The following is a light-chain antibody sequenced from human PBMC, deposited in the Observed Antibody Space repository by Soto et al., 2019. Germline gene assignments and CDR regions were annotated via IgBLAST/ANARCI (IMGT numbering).Light chain of an antibody. Sequence: QSVLTQPASVSVSPGQSITISCTGTSSDVGGYNYVSWHQQHPGKAPKLTIYDVSSRPSGVSNRFSASKSGNTASLTISGLQAEDEADYYCTSYTSSGTYVFGIGTKVTVL. CDR1: SSDVGGYNY. CDR3: TSYTSSGTYV. CDR2: DVS. J-gene: IGLJ1*01. V-gene: IGLV2-14*01.